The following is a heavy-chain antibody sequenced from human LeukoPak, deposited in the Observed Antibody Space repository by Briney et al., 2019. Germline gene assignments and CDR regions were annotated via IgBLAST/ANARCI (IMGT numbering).Heavy chain of an antibody. CDR2: IKQDGSEK. V-gene: IGHV3-7*01. J-gene: IGHJ2*01. CDR1: EFTFSSYW. D-gene: IGHD3-22*01. Sequence: GGSLRLSCAASEFTFSSYWMSWVRQAPGKGLEWVANIKQDGSEKYYVDSVKGRFTISRDNAKNSLYLQMNSLRAEDTAVYYCSTYYYDSSGYWTVGYFDLWGRGTLVTVSS. CDR3: STYYYDSSGYWTVGYFDL.